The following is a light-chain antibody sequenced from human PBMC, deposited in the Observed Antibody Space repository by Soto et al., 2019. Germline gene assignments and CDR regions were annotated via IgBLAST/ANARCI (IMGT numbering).Light chain of an antibody. Sequence: EIVMTQSPATLSVSPGERASLSCRASQSVSSNLAWYQQKPGQTPRLLIYATSTRATGIPARFSGSGSRTEFTLTISSLQSEDFAVYYWQQYGSSPQTFGKGTKV. J-gene: IGKJ1*01. CDR2: ATS. V-gene: IGKV3-15*01. CDR3: QQYGSSPQT. CDR1: QSVSSN.